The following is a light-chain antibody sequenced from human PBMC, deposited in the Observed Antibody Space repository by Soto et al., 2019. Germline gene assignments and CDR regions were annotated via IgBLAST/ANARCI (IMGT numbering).Light chain of an antibody. CDR2: AAS. Sequence: DIQMTQSPSSVSASVGDRVTITCRASQGISGWLAWYQQKPGKAPKLLIYAASTSQSGVPSRFSGGRSGTDFTLTINNLQPEDFATYYCQQATISQLTFGGGTKVEIK. CDR3: QQATISQLT. V-gene: IGKV1-12*01. J-gene: IGKJ4*01. CDR1: QGISGW.